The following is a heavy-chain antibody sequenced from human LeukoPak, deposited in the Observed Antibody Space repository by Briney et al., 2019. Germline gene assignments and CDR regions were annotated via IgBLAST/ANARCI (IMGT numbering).Heavy chain of an antibody. J-gene: IGHJ4*02. CDR1: GGSISSTSYY. CDR2: IYYSGST. CDR3: ARDVGATPGYFDY. V-gene: IGHV4-39*07. D-gene: IGHD1-26*01. Sequence: TSETLSLTCTVSGGSISSTSYYWGWIRQPPGKGLEWIGNIYYSGSTYYNPSLKSRVTISVDTSKNQFSLKLSSVTAADTAVYYCARDVGATPGYFDYWGQGTLVTVSS.